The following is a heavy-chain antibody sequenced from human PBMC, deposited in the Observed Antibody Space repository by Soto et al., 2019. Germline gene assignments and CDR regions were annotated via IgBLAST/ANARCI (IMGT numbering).Heavy chain of an antibody. D-gene: IGHD4-4*01. CDR1: SFYA. J-gene: IGHJ6*02. CDR3: ASTPVTGRYSYYGMDA. CDR2: LIPVFDTP. Sequence: QVQPVQSGSEVKKPGSSVRVSCKTGSFYAVSWVRQAPGQGLEWMGGLIPVFDTPSYAQKFQGRVTITADESKSTAYMELSSLRSEDTALYYCASTPVTGRYSYYGMDAWDQGSRSPSP. V-gene: IGHV1-69*01.